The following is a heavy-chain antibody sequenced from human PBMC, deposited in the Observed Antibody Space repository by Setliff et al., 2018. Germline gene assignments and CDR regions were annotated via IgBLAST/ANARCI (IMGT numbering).Heavy chain of an antibody. CDR3: ARAISGWYSAHYYYMDV. CDR2: IYTDGST. D-gene: IGHD6-19*01. Sequence: PSETLSLTCTVSGDSISGAKYYWSWIRQSAGKGMECIGRIYTDGSTYYNPSLRSRVTIAVDTSKNQFSMNVNSVIAADTAVYYCARAISGWYSAHYYYMDVWGKGTTVTVS. CDR1: GDSISGAKYY. V-gene: IGHV4-61*02. J-gene: IGHJ6*03.